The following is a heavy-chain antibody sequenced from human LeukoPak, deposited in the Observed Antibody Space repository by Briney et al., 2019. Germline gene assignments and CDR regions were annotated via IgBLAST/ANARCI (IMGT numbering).Heavy chain of an antibody. J-gene: IGHJ6*03. D-gene: IGHD5-12*01. CDR2: FYNSGST. Sequence: SETLSLTCTVSGGSISSYYWSWLRQPPGKGLEWIGYFYNSGSTNYNPSLKSRVTISADTSKNQISLKLSSVTAADTAVYYCARGVAHLYYSYYMDVWGKGTTVTVSS. V-gene: IGHV4-59*01. CDR3: ARGVAHLYYSYYMDV. CDR1: GGSISSYY.